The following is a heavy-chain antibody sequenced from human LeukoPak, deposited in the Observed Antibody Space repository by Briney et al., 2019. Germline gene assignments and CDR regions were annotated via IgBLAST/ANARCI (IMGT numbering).Heavy chain of an antibody. CDR2: INTDTGNP. Sequence: ASVKVSCKASGYTFTSYAMNWVRQAPGQGLEWMGWINTDTGNPTYAQGFTGRFVFSLDTSVTTAYLQISSLKAEDTAVYYCARGYCSGGTCPTFIDYWGQGTLVTVSS. D-gene: IGHD2-15*01. J-gene: IGHJ4*02. CDR3: ARGYCSGGTCPTFIDY. V-gene: IGHV7-4-1*02. CDR1: GYTFTSYA.